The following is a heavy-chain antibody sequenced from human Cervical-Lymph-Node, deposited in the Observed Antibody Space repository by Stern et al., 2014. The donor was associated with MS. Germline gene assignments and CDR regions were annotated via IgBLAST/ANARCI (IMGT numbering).Heavy chain of an antibody. Sequence: QITLKESGPTLVKPTQTLTLTCTFSGFSLSKSGVGVGWIRQPPGKALEWLALIYWDDDKRYSPSLKSRLTITKDTSKNQVVLRMTSVDPVDTATYYCAHRLLLNHGNFWGWGFDYWGQGTLVTVSS. D-gene: IGHD3-3*01. CDR2: IYWDDDK. CDR3: AHRLLLNHGNFWGWGFDY. CDR1: GFSLSKSGVG. V-gene: IGHV2-5*02. J-gene: IGHJ4*02.